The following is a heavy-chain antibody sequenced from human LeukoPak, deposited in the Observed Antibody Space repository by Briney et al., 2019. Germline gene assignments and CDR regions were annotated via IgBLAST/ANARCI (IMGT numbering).Heavy chain of an antibody. Sequence: SETLSLTCTVSGGSISSGGYYWSWIRQHPGKGLEWIGYIYYSGSTYYNPSLKSRVTISVDTSKNQFSLKLSSVTAADTAVYYCVRERAGYYMDVWGKGTTVTVSS. CDR1: GGSISSGGYY. V-gene: IGHV4-31*03. CDR2: IYYSGST. J-gene: IGHJ6*03. CDR3: VRERAGYYMDV.